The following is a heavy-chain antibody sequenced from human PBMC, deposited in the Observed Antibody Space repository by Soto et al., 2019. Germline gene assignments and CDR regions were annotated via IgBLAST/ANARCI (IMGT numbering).Heavy chain of an antibody. D-gene: IGHD3-10*01. J-gene: IGHJ4*02. CDR3: ARGPRGVITPLVD. CDR1: GFTFSSYA. V-gene: IGHV3-30-3*01. Sequence: QVQLVESGGGVVQPGRSLSLSCAASGFTFSSYAMHWVRQAPGKGLEWVAVISYDGSNKYYADSVKGRFTISRDNSKNTLYLQMNSLRAEDTAVYYCARGPRGVITPLVDWGQGTLVTVSS. CDR2: ISYDGSNK.